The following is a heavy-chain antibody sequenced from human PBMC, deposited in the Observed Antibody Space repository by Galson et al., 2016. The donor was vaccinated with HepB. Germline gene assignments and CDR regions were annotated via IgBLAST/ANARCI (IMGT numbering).Heavy chain of an antibody. CDR3: ASSLTGSYDFWGAIYNYYALDV. D-gene: IGHD3-3*01. CDR2: ISPGAFAP. Sequence: QSGAEVKKPGESLKISCKGSGYGFDSYWIGWVRQMAGKGLEWLGIISPGAFAPRSSPSFPDPVTISVDKSISTAYLQGSIPTASGTAMYYCASSLTGSYDFWGAIYNYYALDVWGQGTTVIVS. CDR1: GYGFDSYW. J-gene: IGHJ6*02. V-gene: IGHV5-51*01.